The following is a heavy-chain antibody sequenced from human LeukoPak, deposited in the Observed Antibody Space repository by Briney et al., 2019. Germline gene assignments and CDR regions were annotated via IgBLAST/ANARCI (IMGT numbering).Heavy chain of an antibody. CDR1: GYSFINYW. V-gene: IGHV5-51*01. CDR3: ARQSRDGSKTRGYYFDY. D-gene: IGHD3-10*01. CDR2: IYPADSDT. Sequence: GESLKISCQVSGYSFINYWIGWVRQMPGKGLESMGIIYPADSDTTYSPSFQGQVTISADKSISTVYLQWSSLKASDTAMYYCARQSRDGSKTRGYYFDYWDQGTLVTVSS. J-gene: IGHJ4*02.